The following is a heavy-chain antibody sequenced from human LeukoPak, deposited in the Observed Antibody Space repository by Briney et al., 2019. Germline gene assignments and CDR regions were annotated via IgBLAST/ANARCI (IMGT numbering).Heavy chain of an antibody. Sequence: SETLSLTCAVYGGSFSGYYWSWIRQPPGKGLEWIGEINHSGSTNYNPSLKSRVTISVDTSKNQFSLKLSSVTAADTAVYYCARGTGDRGSYYVWFDPWGQGTLVTVSS. V-gene: IGHV4-34*01. J-gene: IGHJ5*02. D-gene: IGHD1-26*01. CDR2: INHSGST. CDR1: GGSFSGYY. CDR3: ARGTGDRGSYYVWFDP.